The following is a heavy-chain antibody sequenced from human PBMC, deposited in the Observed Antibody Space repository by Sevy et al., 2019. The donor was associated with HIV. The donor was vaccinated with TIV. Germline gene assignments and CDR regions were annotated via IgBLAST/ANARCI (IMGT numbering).Heavy chain of an antibody. Sequence: SETLSLTCTVSCGSISSYYWSWIRQPPGKGLEWVGYIYYSGSTHYNPSLKSRVTISVDTSKNQFSLKLRSVTAADTAVYYCARGGSYYDILTGYAPQDFDYWGQGTLVTVSS. CDR2: IYYSGST. CDR3: ARGGSYYDILTGYAPQDFDY. CDR1: CGSISSYY. J-gene: IGHJ4*02. D-gene: IGHD3-9*01. V-gene: IGHV4-59*01.